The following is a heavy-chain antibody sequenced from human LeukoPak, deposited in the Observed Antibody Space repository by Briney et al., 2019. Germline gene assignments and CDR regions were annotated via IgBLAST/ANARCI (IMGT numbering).Heavy chain of an antibody. CDR2: IYSTGST. CDR1: GFTVSSNY. Sequence: AGGSLRLSCTASGFTVSSNYMSWVRQAPGKGLEWVSVIYSTGSTYYADSVKGRFTISRDNSKNTVYLQMSSLRAEDTAVYYCARRFDSSPLGYWGQGTLVTVSS. V-gene: IGHV3-66*01. J-gene: IGHJ4*02. D-gene: IGHD3-22*01. CDR3: ARRFDSSPLGY.